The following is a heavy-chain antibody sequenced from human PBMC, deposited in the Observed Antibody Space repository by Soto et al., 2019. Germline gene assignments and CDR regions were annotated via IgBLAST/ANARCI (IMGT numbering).Heavy chain of an antibody. Sequence: ASVKVSCKASGYTFTSYAMHWVRQAPGQGLEWMGWISAYNGDTNYAQKFQGRVTMTTDTSTSTAYMELRSLRYDDTAVYYCARADYDYIWGTYHYTYFDYCGQGTPVTVSS. V-gene: IGHV1-18*01. J-gene: IGHJ4*02. CDR2: ISAYNGDT. CDR3: ARADYDYIWGTYHYTYFDY. CDR1: GYTFTSYA. D-gene: IGHD3-16*02.